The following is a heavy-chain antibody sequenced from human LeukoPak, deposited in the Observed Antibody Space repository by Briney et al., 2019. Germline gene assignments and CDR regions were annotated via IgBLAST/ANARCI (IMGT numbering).Heavy chain of an antibody. V-gene: IGHV4-30-2*01. CDR3: ATISTVTTGLDY. CDR1: GGPISSGDYS. J-gene: IGHJ4*02. Sequence: SETLSLTCAVSGGPISSGDYSWSWIRQPPGKGLEWIGYIYHSGSTYYNPSLKSRVTISVDRSKNQFSLKLSSVTAADTAVYYCATISTVTTGLDYWGQGTLVTVSS. D-gene: IGHD4-17*01. CDR2: IYHSGST.